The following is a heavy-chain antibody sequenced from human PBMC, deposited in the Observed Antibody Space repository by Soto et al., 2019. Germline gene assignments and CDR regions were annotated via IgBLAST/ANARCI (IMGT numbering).Heavy chain of an antibody. J-gene: IGHJ3*02. CDR3: ARGLFIAVAGTDAFDI. D-gene: IGHD6-19*01. Sequence: ASVKVSCTASGYTFTSYDINWVRQATGQGLEWMGWMNPNSGNTGYAQKFQGRVTMTRNTSISTAYMELSSLRSEDTAVYYCARGLFIAVAGTDAFDIWGQGTMVTVSS. CDR1: GYTFTSYD. CDR2: MNPNSGNT. V-gene: IGHV1-8*01.